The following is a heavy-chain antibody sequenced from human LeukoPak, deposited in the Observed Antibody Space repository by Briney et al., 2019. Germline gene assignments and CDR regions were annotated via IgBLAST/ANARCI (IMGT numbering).Heavy chain of an antibody. J-gene: IGHJ5*02. CDR1: RYSFSTYA. D-gene: IGHD4-11*01. V-gene: IGHV3-23*01. CDR2: ISGSGGDT. Sequence: PGGSLRLSCVASRYSFSTYAMSWARQARGEGLEWVSYISGSGGDTSYADSVRGGLTISRDNSKSTLYLQMKSVRAEDTAVYYCAKGPNDASNYLFDRWGQGTLVTVSS. CDR3: AKGPNDASNYLFDR.